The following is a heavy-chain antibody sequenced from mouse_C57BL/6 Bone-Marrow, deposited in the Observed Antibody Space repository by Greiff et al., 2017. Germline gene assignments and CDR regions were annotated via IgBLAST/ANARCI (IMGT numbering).Heavy chain of an antibody. CDR2: IRNKANGYTT. D-gene: IGHD2-12*01. V-gene: IGHV7-3*01. J-gene: IGHJ3*01. Sequence: EVHLVESGGGLVQPGGSLSLSCAASGFTFTDYYMSWVRQPPGKALEWLGFIRNKANGYTTEYSASVKGRFTISRDNSQSIRYLQMNALGAEDSATYYCATTGGFAYWGQGTLVTVSA. CDR3: ATTGGFAY. CDR1: GFTFTDYY.